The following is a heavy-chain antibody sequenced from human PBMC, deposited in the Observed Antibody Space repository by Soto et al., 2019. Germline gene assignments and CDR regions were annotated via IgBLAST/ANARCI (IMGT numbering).Heavy chain of an antibody. CDR2: IYPGDSDT. CDR1: GYSFTSYW. V-gene: IGHV5-51*01. CDR3: ARRGAAAGMGQRGPYYYYYGMDV. Sequence: PGESLKISCKGSGYSFTSYWIGWVRQMPGKGLEWMGIIYPGDSDTRYSPSFQGQVTISADKSISTAYLQWSSLKASDTAMYYCARRGAAAGMGQRGPYYYYYGMDVWGQGTTVTVSS. J-gene: IGHJ6*02. D-gene: IGHD6-13*01.